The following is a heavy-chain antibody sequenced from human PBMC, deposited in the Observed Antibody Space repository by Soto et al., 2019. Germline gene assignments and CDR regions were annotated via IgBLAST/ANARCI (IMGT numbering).Heavy chain of an antibody. CDR3: ARDEYYYDSSGSLD. CDR1: GFTFSSYA. CDR2: ISYDGSNK. J-gene: IGHJ4*02. D-gene: IGHD3-22*01. Sequence: QVQLVESGGGVVQPGRSLRLSCAASGFTFSSYAMHWVRQAPGKGLEWVAVISYDGSNKYYADSVKGRFTISRDNSKNTLYRQMNSLRAEDTAVYYCARDEYYYDSSGSLDWGQGTLVTVSS. V-gene: IGHV3-30-3*01.